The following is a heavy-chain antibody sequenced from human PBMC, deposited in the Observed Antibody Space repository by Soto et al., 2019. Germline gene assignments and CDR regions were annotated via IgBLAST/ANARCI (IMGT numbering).Heavy chain of an antibody. CDR3: AKSGHDSSGYHGCFDP. CDR2: ISEDGNKK. CDR1: GFSVRNSG. V-gene: IGHV3-30*18. D-gene: IGHD3-22*01. Sequence: QVQLVVSGGGVVQPGRSLRVSCAASGFSVRNSGMHWVRQAPGKGLEWVAVISEDGNKKFYADSVKGRFTISRDSSKNTLYLEMNSLRAEDTAVYYCAKSGHDSSGYHGCFDPWGQGTLVIVSS. J-gene: IGHJ5*02.